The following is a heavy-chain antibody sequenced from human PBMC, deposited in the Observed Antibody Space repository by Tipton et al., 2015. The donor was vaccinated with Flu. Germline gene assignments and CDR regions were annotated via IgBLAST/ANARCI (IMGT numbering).Heavy chain of an antibody. CDR1: GFSFSNYA. D-gene: IGHD6-13*01. Sequence: SLRLSCAASGFSFSNYAMSWVRQAPGKGLEWVSAISDSGVSTYYADSVKGRFTISRDNAKNSLYLQMNSLRADDTAVYYCARAIAAAGSRWGQGTLVTVSS. CDR3: ARAIAAAGSR. J-gene: IGHJ4*02. V-gene: IGHV3-23*01. CDR2: ISDSGVST.